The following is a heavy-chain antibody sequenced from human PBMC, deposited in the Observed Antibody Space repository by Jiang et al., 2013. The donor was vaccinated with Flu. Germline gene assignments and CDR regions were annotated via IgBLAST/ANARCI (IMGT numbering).Heavy chain of an antibody. D-gene: IGHD5-24*01. V-gene: IGHV4-34*01. Sequence: GKGLEWIGEINHSGGTTYNPSLESRVTISLDTSKKQFSLKLSSVTAADTAVYYCARGPALGWLQFLSAFDIWGQGTMVTVSS. J-gene: IGHJ3*02. CDR3: ARGPALGWLQFLSAFDI. CDR2: INHSGGT.